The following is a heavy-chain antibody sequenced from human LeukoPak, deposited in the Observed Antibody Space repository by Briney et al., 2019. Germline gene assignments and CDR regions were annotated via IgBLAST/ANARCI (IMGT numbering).Heavy chain of an antibody. Sequence: GASVKVSCKASGYAFIGYYMHWVRQAPGQGLEWMGWINPNSGGTDYAQKFQGRVTMTRDMSTSTAYVDLNRLSSDDTAVYYCARGHTLKGSDYWGQGTLVTVSS. CDR2: INPNSGGT. CDR1: GYAFIGYY. V-gene: IGHV1-2*02. CDR3: ARGHTLKGSDY. J-gene: IGHJ4*02. D-gene: IGHD2-15*01.